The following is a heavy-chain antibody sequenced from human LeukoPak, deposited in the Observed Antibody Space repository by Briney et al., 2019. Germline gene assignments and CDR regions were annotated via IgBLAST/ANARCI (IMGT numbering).Heavy chain of an antibody. CDR3: ARVGADTAMVTEYLDY. CDR1: GGTFSSYA. CDR2: IIPIFGTA. D-gene: IGHD5-18*01. V-gene: IGHV1-69*05. J-gene: IGHJ4*02. Sequence: GASVKVSCKASGGTFSSYAISWVRQAPGQGLEWMGGIIPIFGTANYAQKFQGRVTITTDESTSTAYMELSSLRSEDTAVYYCARVGADTAMVTEYLDYWGQGTLVTVSS.